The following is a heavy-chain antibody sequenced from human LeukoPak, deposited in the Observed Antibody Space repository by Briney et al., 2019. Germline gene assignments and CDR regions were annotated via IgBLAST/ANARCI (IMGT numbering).Heavy chain of an antibody. V-gene: IGHV1-2*02. J-gene: IGHJ4*02. D-gene: IGHD3-22*01. CDR3: ARDYYDSSGYYDY. CDR1: GYTFTGYY. Sequence: ASVKVSCKASGYTFTGYYMHWVRQAPGQGLEWMGWINPNSGGTNYAQKFQGRVTMTRGTSISTAYMELSRLRSDDTAVYYCARDYYDSSGYYDYWGQGTLVTVSS. CDR2: INPNSGGT.